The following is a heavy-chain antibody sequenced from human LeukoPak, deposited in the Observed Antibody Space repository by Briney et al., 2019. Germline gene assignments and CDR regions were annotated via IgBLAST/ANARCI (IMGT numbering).Heavy chain of an antibody. V-gene: IGHV5-51*01. D-gene: IGHD3-10*01. CDR1: GYSFTSDW. Sequence: GESLKIPCKGSGYSFTSDWIAWVRQMPGKGLEWMGIIYPGDSDTRYSPSFQGQVTISADKSISTAYLQWRSLKASDTARYYCARVGAYGSGSYSDYWGQGTLVTVSS. J-gene: IGHJ4*02. CDR3: ARVGAYGSGSYSDY. CDR2: IYPGDSDT.